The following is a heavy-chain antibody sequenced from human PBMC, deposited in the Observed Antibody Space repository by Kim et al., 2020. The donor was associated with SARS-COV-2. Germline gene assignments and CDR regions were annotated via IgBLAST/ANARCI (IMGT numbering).Heavy chain of an antibody. D-gene: IGHD1-1*01. J-gene: IGHJ3*02. V-gene: IGHV4-39*01. CDR2: T. Sequence: TYYNPSLKSRVTISVDPSKNQCSLKLSSVTAADTAVYYCARRSTIGAFDIWGQGTMVTVSS. CDR3: ARRSTIGAFDI.